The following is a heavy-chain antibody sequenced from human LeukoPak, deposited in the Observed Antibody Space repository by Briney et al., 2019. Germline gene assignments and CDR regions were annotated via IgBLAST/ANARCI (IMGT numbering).Heavy chain of an antibody. Sequence: GGSLRLSCAASGFTFDDYAMHGVRQAPGKGLEWVALISWEGQTTYYADSVRGRFTISRDNSKNSLYLQMNSLRTEDTAFYYCTRDTDYGSATNYFDSWGQGTLVSVSS. D-gene: IGHD3-10*01. V-gene: IGHV3-43*01. CDR2: ISWEGQTT. CDR1: GFTFDDYA. CDR3: TRDTDYGSATNYFDS. J-gene: IGHJ4*02.